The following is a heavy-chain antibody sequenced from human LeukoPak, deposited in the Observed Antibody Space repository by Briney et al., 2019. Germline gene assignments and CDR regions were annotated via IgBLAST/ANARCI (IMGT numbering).Heavy chain of an antibody. V-gene: IGHV3-23*01. CDR3: AKRLVVVPAAPPPEFDP. CDR2: ISGSGGST. D-gene: IGHD2-2*01. CDR1: GFTFSSYA. Sequence: PGGSLRLSCAASGFTFSSYAMSWVRQAPGKGLEWVSAISGSGGSTYYADSVKGRFTISRDNSKNTLYLQMNSLRAEDTAVYYCAKRLVVVPAAPPPEFDPWGQGTLVTVSS. J-gene: IGHJ5*02.